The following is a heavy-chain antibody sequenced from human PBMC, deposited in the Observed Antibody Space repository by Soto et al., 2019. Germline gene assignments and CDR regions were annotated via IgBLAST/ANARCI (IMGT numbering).Heavy chain of an antibody. CDR2: ISYDGSDK. V-gene: IGHV3-30*18. CDR1: GFTFSSYG. J-gene: IGHJ5*02. Sequence: PGGSLRLSCAASGFTFSSYGMHWVRQAPGKGLDWVAVISYDGSDKYYADSVKGRFTISRDNSKNTLFLQMNSLRAEDTAVYFCAKGIEQLLLGSWFDPWGQGTLVTVSS. D-gene: IGHD5-18*01. CDR3: AKGIEQLLLGSWFDP.